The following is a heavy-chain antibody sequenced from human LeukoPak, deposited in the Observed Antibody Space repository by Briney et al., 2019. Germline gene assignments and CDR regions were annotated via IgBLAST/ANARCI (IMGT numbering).Heavy chain of an antibody. D-gene: IGHD6-13*01. CDR2: ISYDGSNK. J-gene: IGHJ4*02. V-gene: IGHV3-30*18. CDR1: GFTFSSYG. CDR3: AKDRGYSSSWYGGFDY. Sequence: GGSLRLSCAASGFTFSSYGMHWVRQAPGKGLEWVAVISYDGSNKYYADSVKGRFTISRDNSKNTLYLQMNSLRAEDTAVHYCAKDRGYSSSWYGGFDYWGQGTLVTVSS.